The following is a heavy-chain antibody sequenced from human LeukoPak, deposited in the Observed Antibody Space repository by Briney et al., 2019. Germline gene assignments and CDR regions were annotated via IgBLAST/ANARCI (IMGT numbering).Heavy chain of an antibody. Sequence: GGSLRLSCAASGFSFSASEMNWVRQAPGKGLEWVSYISGSGSTIYYADSVKGRFSISRDGAKDSLYLEMNSLRAEDTAVYYCARGYNYGSQFDYWGQGTLVTVSS. J-gene: IGHJ4*02. V-gene: IGHV3-48*03. CDR3: ARGYNYGSQFDY. CDR1: GFSFSASE. CDR2: ISGSGSTI. D-gene: IGHD1-1*01.